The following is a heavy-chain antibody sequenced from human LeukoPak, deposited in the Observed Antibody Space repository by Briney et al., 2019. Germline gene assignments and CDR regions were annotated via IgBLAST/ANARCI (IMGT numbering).Heavy chain of an antibody. Sequence: ASVKVSCKASGYTFTGYYMHWVRQAPGQGLEWMGRINPNSGGTNYAQKFQGRVTMTRDTSISTAYIELSRLRSDDTAVYYCARDFYDFWSGYSHDAFDIWGQGTMVTVSS. CDR1: GYTFTGYY. D-gene: IGHD3-3*01. J-gene: IGHJ3*02. CDR3: ARDFYDFWSGYSHDAFDI. CDR2: INPNSGGT. V-gene: IGHV1-2*06.